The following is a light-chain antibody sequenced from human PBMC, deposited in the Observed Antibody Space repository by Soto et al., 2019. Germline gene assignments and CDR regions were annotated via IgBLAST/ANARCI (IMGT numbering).Light chain of an antibody. Sequence: QAVVTQPPSVSAAPGQKVSISCSGSSSNIGSNFVSWYQHLPGTAPKLLIYDNNRRPSGIPDRFSGSKSATSATLDITGLQTGDEADYYCGAWDTSLSVVLFGGGTKLTVL. CDR2: DNN. CDR1: SSNIGSNF. CDR3: GAWDTSLSVVL. V-gene: IGLV1-51*01. J-gene: IGLJ2*01.